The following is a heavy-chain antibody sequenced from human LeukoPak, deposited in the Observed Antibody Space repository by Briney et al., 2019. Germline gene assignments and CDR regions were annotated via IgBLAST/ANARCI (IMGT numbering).Heavy chain of an antibody. J-gene: IGHJ4*02. V-gene: IGHV3-30-3*01. Sequence: GGSLRLSCAASGFTFSSNAMHWVRQAPGKGLEWVAVISYDGSNKYYADSVKGRFTISRDSSKNTLYLQMNSLRAEDTAVYYCAKDPSGVLLWFGELTYFDYWGQGTLVTVSS. CDR3: AKDPSGVLLWFGELTYFDY. D-gene: IGHD3-10*01. CDR1: GFTFSSNA. CDR2: ISYDGSNK.